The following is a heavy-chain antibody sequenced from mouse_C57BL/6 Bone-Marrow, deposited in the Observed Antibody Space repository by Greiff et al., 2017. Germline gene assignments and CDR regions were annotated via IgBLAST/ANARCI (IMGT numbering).Heavy chain of an antibody. CDR2: IHPNSGST. Sequence: QVHVKQPGAELVKPGASVKLSCKASGYTFTSYWMHWVKQRPGQGLEWIGMIHPNSGSTNYNEKFKSKATLTVDKSSSTAYMQLSSLTSEDSAVXYCARSWDAFFDYWGQGTTLTVSS. CDR1: GYTFTSYW. J-gene: IGHJ2*01. V-gene: IGHV1-64*01. CDR3: ARSWDAFFDY. D-gene: IGHD4-1*01.